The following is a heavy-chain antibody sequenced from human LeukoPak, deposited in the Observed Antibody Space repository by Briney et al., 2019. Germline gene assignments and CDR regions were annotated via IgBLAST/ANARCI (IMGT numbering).Heavy chain of an antibody. CDR1: GGSISSHY. D-gene: IGHD3-3*01. V-gene: IGHV4-59*11. CDR2: IYYSGST. J-gene: IGHJ5*02. Sequence: SETLSLTCTVSGGSISSHYWSWIRQPPGKGLEWIGYIYYSGSTNYNPSLKSRVTISVDTSKNQFSLKLSSVTAADTAVYYCARFHRDFWSRRQTSNWFDPWGQGTLVTVSS. CDR3: ARFHRDFWSRRQTSNWFDP.